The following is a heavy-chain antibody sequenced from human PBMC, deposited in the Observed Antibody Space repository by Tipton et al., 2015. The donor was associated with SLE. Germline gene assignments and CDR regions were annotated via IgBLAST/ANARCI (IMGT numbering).Heavy chain of an antibody. CDR3: ATNYYESSGYFYSDAFDI. D-gene: IGHD3-22*01. CDR2: ISESGGST. CDR1: GFTFSHFA. Sequence: GSLRLSCAASGFTFSHFAMNWVRQAPGKGLEWVSGISESGGSTYDAGSVKGRFTISRDNSQNTLYLQMNSLRVEDTALYFCATNYYESSGYFYSDAFDIWGQGTMVTVSS. V-gene: IGHV3-23*01. J-gene: IGHJ3*02.